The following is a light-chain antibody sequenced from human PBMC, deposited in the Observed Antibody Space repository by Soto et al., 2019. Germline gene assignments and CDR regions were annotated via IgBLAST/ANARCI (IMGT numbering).Light chain of an antibody. V-gene: IGKV3-20*01. J-gene: IGKJ1*01. CDR2: GAS. CDR1: QSVSSSY. CDR3: QQSGSSPAWT. Sequence: EIVLTQSPGTLSLSPGERATLSCRASQSVSSSYLAWYQQKPGQAPRLLIYGASSRATGIPDRFSGSGSGTDFTLTISRLEPEDFAVYYCQQSGSSPAWTFGQGTKVEIK.